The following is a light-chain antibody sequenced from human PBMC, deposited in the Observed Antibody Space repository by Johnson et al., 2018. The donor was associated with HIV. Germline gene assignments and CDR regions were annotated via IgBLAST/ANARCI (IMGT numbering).Light chain of an antibody. Sequence: QSALTQPPSVSAAPGQKVTISCSGSSSNIGNNYVSWYQQLPGTAPKLLICENNKRPSGIPDRFSGSKSGTSATLGITGLQTVDEADYYCGTWDISLSVGYVFGTGTKVTVL. V-gene: IGLV1-51*02. J-gene: IGLJ1*01. CDR1: SSNIGNNY. CDR3: GTWDISLSVGYV. CDR2: ENN.